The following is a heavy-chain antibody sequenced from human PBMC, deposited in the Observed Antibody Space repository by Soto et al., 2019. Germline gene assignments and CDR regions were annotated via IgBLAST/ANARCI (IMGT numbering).Heavy chain of an antibody. D-gene: IGHD4-17*01. J-gene: IGHJ4*02. V-gene: IGHV1-3*01. CDR3: ARLATVTTRWFDY. Sequence: QVQLVQSGAEVKKPGASVKVSCKASGYTFTSYAMHWVRQAPGQRLEWMGWINAGNGNTKYSQKFQGRVTITRDTSASTAYMELSSLRSEDTDVYYCARLATVTTRWFDYWGQGTLVTVSS. CDR2: INAGNGNT. CDR1: GYTFTSYA.